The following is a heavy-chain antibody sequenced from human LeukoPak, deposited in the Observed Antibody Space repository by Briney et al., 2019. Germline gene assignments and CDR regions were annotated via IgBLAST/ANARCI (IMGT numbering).Heavy chain of an antibody. V-gene: IGHV3-30-3*01. CDR2: ISYDGSNK. D-gene: IGHD4-17*01. CDR3: AREAYGDLCFDY. Sequence: GGSLRLSCAASGFTFSSYAMHWVRQAPGKGLERVAVISYDGSNKYYADSVKARFTISRDNSKNTLYVQMNSLRTEDTAVYYCAREAYGDLCFDYWGQGTLVIVSS. CDR1: GFTFSSYA. J-gene: IGHJ4*02.